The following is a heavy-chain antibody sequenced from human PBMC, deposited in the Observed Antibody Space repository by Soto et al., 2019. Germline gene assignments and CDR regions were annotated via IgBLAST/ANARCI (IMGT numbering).Heavy chain of an antibody. CDR2: IYHSGST. CDR3: ARGSNDSSGYHDY. J-gene: IGHJ4*02. V-gene: IGHV4-30-2*01. Sequence: PSETLSLTCAVSGVSISSGGYSWSWIRQPPGKGLEWIGYIYHSGSTYYNPSLKSRVTISVDRSKNQFSLKLSSVTAADTAVYYCARGSNDSSGYHDYWGQGTLVTVSS. CDR1: GVSISSGGYS. D-gene: IGHD3-22*01.